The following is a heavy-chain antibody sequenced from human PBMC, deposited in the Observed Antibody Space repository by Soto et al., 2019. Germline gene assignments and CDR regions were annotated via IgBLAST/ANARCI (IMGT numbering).Heavy chain of an antibody. V-gene: IGHV6-1*01. CDR2: TYYRSKWNS. CDR1: GDSVSRTSVA. J-gene: IGHJ4*02. Sequence: QVQLHQSGPGLVKPSQTLSLTCAIPGDSVSRTSVAWNWIRQSPSRGLEWLGRTYYRSKWNSDYAVSVRGRITINPDTSKSQFSLQLNSVTPEDTAVYYCVRGQFSAFDCWGQGTLVTVSS. CDR3: VRGQFSAFDC.